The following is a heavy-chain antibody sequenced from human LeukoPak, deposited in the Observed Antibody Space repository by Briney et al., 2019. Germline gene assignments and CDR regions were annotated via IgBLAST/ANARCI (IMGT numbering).Heavy chain of an antibody. Sequence: AGGSLRLSCVASRFTFGSYGMSWVRQAPGKGLEWVSVISGSGGSTYITDSVKGRFTISRDNSKNTLYLQMHSLRAEDTAVYYCAKGDTGMVRRYYFDYWGRGTLVTVSS. CDR1: RFTFGSYG. CDR3: AKGDTGMVRRYYFDY. CDR2: ISGSGGST. D-gene: IGHD5-18*01. V-gene: IGHV3-23*01. J-gene: IGHJ4*02.